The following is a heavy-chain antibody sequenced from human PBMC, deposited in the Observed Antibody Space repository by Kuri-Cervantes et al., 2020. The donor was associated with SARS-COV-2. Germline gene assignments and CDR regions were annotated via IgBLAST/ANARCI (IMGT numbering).Heavy chain of an antibody. Sequence: SVKVSCKASGYTFTSYGISWVRQAPGQGLEWMGGIIPIFGTANYAQKFQGRVTITADKSTSTAYMELSSLRSEDTAVYYCASTRITNTYYDILTGYYPDYWGQGTLVTVSS. D-gene: IGHD3-9*01. CDR2: IIPIFGTA. V-gene: IGHV1-69*06. J-gene: IGHJ4*02. CDR1: GYTFTSYG. CDR3: ASTRITNTYYDILTGYYPDY.